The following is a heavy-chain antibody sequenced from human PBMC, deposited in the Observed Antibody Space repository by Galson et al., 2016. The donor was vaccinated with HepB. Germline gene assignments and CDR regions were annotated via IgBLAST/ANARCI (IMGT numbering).Heavy chain of an antibody. CDR3: VVSVYYR. D-gene: IGHD3-22*01. CDR2: ISYDASSL. J-gene: IGHJ5*02. CDR1: GFTFSSYG. V-gene: IGHV3-30*03. Sequence: SLRLSCAASGFTFSSYGMHWVRQAPGKGLEWVSDISYDASSLHYADSVKGRFTVSRDNSGHTLYLQMNSLIPEDTAVYYCVVSVYYRWGRGTLVTVSS.